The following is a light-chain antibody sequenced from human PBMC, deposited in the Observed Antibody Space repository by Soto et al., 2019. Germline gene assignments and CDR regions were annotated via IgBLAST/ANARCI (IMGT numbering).Light chain of an antibody. V-gene: IGKV1-5*01. J-gene: IGKJ1*01. CDR1: QSISTW. Sequence: DFQMTQSPSSLSASVGDKVTITCRASQSISTWLAWYQQKPGKAPKLLIFDASSLESGVPSRFSGSGSGTEFTLTFNSLQPDDFATYYCQQYESYPWTFGQGTKVDIK. CDR2: DAS. CDR3: QQYESYPWT.